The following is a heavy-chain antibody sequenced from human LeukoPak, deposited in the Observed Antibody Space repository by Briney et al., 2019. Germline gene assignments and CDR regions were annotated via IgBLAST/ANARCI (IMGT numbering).Heavy chain of an antibody. J-gene: IGHJ6*02. V-gene: IGHV1-8*01. CDR1: GYTFTSYD. CDR3: ARSWELRYGMDV. D-gene: IGHD1-26*01. CDR2: MNPNSGNT. Sequence: ASVTVSCKASGYTFTSYDINWVRQAPGQGLEWMGWMNPNSGNTVYAQKFQGRVTMTRNTSISTAYIELSSLRSEDTAVYYCARSWELRYGMDVWGQGTPVTVSS.